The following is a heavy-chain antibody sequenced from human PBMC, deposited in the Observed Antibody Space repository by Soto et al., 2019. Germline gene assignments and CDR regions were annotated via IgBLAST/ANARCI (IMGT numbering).Heavy chain of an antibody. CDR1: GFTFSRHW. Sequence: GGSLRLSCAASGFTFSRHWMTWVRQAPGKGLEWVANIKQDGSDKYYVDSVKGRFTISRDNAKNSLYLQMNSLRAEDTAVYYCVRDLLGSGGHFDYWGQGTPVTVSS. J-gene: IGHJ4*02. CDR2: IKQDGSDK. D-gene: IGHD7-27*01. V-gene: IGHV3-7*01. CDR3: VRDLLGSGGHFDY.